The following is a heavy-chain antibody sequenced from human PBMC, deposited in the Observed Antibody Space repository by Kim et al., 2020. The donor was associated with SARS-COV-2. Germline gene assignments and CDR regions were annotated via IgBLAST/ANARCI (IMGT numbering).Heavy chain of an antibody. D-gene: IGHD5-12*01. J-gene: IGHJ4*02. Sequence: DYAAPVKGRFTISRDDSKNTLYLQMNSLKTEDTAVYYCTTALRGSRTLPFDYWGQGTLVTVSS. V-gene: IGHV3-15*01. CDR3: TTALRGSRTLPFDY.